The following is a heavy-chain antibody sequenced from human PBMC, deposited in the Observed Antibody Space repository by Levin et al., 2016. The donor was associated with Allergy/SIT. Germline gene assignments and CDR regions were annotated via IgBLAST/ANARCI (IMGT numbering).Heavy chain of an antibody. V-gene: IGHV1-2*02. CDR1: GYTFTGYY. CDR2: INPNSGGT. CDR3: ARGPGYSSSSDNWFDP. D-gene: IGHD6-6*01. J-gene: IGHJ5*02. Sequence: SVKVSCKASGYTFTGYYMHWVRQAPGQGLEWMGWINPNSGGTNYAQKFQGRVTMTRDTSISTAYMELSRLRSDDTAVYYCARGPGYSSSSDNWFDPWGPGNPGHRLL.